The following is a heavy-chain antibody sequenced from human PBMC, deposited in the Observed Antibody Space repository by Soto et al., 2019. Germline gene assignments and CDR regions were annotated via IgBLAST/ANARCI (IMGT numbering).Heavy chain of an antibody. CDR3: ASYETAAYSGILFDY. D-gene: IGHD1-26*01. CDR2: INGGNGNT. Sequence: ASVKVSCKASGYTFTRYAMHWVRQAPGQRLEWMGWINGGNGNTKYSQKFQGRVTITADESTSTAYMELSSLRSEDTAVYYCASYETAAYSGILFDYWGQGTLVTVSS. CDR1: GYTFTRYA. J-gene: IGHJ4*02. V-gene: IGHV1-3*01.